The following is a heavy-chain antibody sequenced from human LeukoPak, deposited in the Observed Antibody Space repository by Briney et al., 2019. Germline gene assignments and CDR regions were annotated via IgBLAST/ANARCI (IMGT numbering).Heavy chain of an antibody. CDR1: GFTFSSYA. J-gene: IGHJ4*02. V-gene: IGHV3-30-3*01. Sequence: GRSLRLSCAASGFTFSSYAMHWVRQAPGKGLEWVAVISYDGSNKYYADSVKGRFTISRDDSKNTLYLQMNSLRAEDTAVYYCARMGIAVAGSYFDYWGQGTLVTVSS. CDR2: ISYDGSNK. D-gene: IGHD6-19*01. CDR3: ARMGIAVAGSYFDY.